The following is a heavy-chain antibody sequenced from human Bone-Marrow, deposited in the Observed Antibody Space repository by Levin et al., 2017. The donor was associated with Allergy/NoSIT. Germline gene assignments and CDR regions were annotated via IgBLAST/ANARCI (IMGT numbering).Heavy chain of an antibody. V-gene: IGHV1-2*02. D-gene: IGHD3-3*01. Sequence: ASVKVSCKASGYTFTGYYMHWVRQAPGQGLEWMGWINPNSGGTNYAQKFQGRVTMTRDTSISTAYMELSRLRSDDTAVYYCARGSTLRFLEWLPNDYWGQGTLVTVSS. CDR2: INPNSGGT. CDR3: ARGSTLRFLEWLPNDY. CDR1: GYTFTGYY. J-gene: IGHJ4*02.